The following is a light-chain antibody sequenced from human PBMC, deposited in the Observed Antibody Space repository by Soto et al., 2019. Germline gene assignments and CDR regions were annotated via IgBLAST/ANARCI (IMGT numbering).Light chain of an antibody. CDR1: QRITTY. J-gene: IGKJ2*01. CDR3: QQTYSTPYT. Sequence: IQMTQSPSSLSASVGERVTITCRASQRITTYLNWYQQKPGEAPKLLISTSGTLQRGVPSRFSGSASGTDFTLTITALRPEDFATYFCQQTYSTPYTFGQGTKLEIK. CDR2: TSG. V-gene: IGKV1-39*01.